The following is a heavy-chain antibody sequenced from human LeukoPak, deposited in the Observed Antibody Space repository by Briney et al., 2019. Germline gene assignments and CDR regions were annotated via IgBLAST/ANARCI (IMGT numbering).Heavy chain of an antibody. CDR1: GFTFSSYA. V-gene: IGHV3-23*01. CDR3: AKGFPAGVVIRPSTGMDV. Sequence: GGFLRLSCAASGFTFSSYAMSWVRQAPGKGLEWVSAISGSGGSTYYADSVKGRFTISRDNSKNTLYLQMNSLRAEDTAVYYCAKGFPAGVVIRPSTGMDVWGQGTTVTVSS. J-gene: IGHJ6*02. D-gene: IGHD3-3*01. CDR2: ISGSGGST.